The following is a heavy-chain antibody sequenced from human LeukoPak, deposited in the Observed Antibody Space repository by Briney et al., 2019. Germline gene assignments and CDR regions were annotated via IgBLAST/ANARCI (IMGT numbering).Heavy chain of an antibody. Sequence: GSVNVSCKASGYTFTRYDINCVRQAPGQGLECMGGMNPNSGNTGYAQNFQGRATMTRNTSISTAYMELSSLRSEDAAVYYCARPSDGWFAEQFGGMDVGGQGTTVTVS. D-gene: IGHD3-10*01. CDR2: MNPNSGNT. J-gene: IGHJ6*02. V-gene: IGHV1-8*01. CDR3: ARPSDGWFAEQFGGMDV. CDR1: GYTFTRYD.